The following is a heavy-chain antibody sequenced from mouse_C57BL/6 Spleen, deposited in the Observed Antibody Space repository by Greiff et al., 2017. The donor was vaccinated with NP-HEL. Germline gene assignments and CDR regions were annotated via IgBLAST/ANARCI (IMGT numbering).Heavy chain of an antibody. CDR3: TTGQYLFAY. Sequence: EVQLQQSGAELVRPGASVKLSCTASGFNIKDDYMHWVKQRPEQGLEWIGWIDPENGDTEYGTKFQGKATITADTSSNTAYMQLSSLTAEDTAVYYGTTGQYLFAYWGQGTLVTVSA. D-gene: IGHD5-1-1*01. CDR1: GFNIKDDY. CDR2: IDPENGDT. J-gene: IGHJ3*01. V-gene: IGHV14-4*01.